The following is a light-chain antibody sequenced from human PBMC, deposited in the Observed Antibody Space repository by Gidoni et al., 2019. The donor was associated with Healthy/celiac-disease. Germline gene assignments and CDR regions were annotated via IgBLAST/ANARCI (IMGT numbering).Light chain of an antibody. CDR2: AAS. J-gene: IGKJ4*01. Sequence: DIQMTQSPSSLSASVGDRVTITCRASQSISSYLNWYQQKPGKAPKLLIYAASSLQSGVPSRFSGSGSWTDFTLTISSLQPEDFATYYCQQSYSTPENFGGGTKVEIK. V-gene: IGKV1-39*01. CDR3: QQSYSTPEN. CDR1: QSISSY.